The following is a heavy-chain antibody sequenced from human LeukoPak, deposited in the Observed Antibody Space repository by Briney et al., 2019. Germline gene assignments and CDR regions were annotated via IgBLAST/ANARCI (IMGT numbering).Heavy chain of an antibody. CDR1: GGSISSGGYY. Sequence: SETLSLTCTVSGGSISSGGYYWSWIRQHPGKGLEWIGYIYYSGSTYYNPSLKGRVTISVDTSKNQFSLKLSSVTAADTAVYYCARGYGDSSPNDYWGQGTLVTVSS. CDR2: IYYSGST. CDR3: ARGYGDSSPNDY. J-gene: IGHJ4*02. D-gene: IGHD4-17*01. V-gene: IGHV4-31*03.